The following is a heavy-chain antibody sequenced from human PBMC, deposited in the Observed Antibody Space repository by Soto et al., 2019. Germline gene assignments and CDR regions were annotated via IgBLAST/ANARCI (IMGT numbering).Heavy chain of an antibody. V-gene: IGHV3-48*02. Sequence: EVQLVESGGGLVQPGGSLKLSCAVSGFTFSSHAMNWVRQAPGKGLEWVAYIHGTRSIIYYADSVKGRFTISRDNAKNALYLQMDSLRDEDTALYYCARDARNADYDYWGQGTLVTVSS. D-gene: IGHD3-16*01. CDR1: GFTFSSHA. J-gene: IGHJ4*02. CDR2: IHGTRSII. CDR3: ARDARNADYDY.